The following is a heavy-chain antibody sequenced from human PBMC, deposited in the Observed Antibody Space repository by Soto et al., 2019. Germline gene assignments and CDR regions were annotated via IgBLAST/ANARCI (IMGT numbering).Heavy chain of an antibody. CDR3: AKAPPVIDYYGSGSYISDFDY. CDR2: ISGSGGST. J-gene: IGHJ4*02. Sequence: PGGSLRLSCAASGFTFSSYAMSWVRQAPGKGLEWVSAISGSGGSTYYADSVKGRFTISRDNSKNTLYLQMNSLRAEDTAVYYCAKAPPVIDYYGSGSYISDFDYWGQGTLVTVPS. V-gene: IGHV3-23*01. D-gene: IGHD3-10*01. CDR1: GFTFSSYA.